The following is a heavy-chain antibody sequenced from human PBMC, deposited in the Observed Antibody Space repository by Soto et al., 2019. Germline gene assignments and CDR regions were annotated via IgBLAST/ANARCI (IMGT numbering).Heavy chain of an antibody. Sequence: SVKASCKASGGAFNSNTISWVRQAPGQGLEWMGRIIPILGIANYAQKFQGRVTITADKSTSTAYMELSSLRSEDTAVYYCARGPSIDIVVVPAAPGSWFDPWGQGTLVTVSS. D-gene: IGHD2-2*01. J-gene: IGHJ5*02. V-gene: IGHV1-69*02. CDR2: IIPILGIA. CDR3: ARGPSIDIVVVPAAPGSWFDP. CDR1: GGAFNSNT.